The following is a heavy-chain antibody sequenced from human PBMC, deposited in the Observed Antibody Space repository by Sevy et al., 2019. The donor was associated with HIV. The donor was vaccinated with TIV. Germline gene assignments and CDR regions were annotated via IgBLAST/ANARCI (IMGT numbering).Heavy chain of an antibody. CDR3: AKGIGYSGYETDY. J-gene: IGHJ4*02. CDR2: ISGSGIST. CDR1: GFTFSSYA. Sequence: GGSLRLSCAASGFTFSSYAMSWVRRAPGKGLEWVSAISGSGISTDYADSVKGRFTISRDNAKNTLYLQMNNLRAEDTAVFYSAKGIGYSGYETDYWGQGTLVTVSS. D-gene: IGHD5-12*01. V-gene: IGHV3-23*01.